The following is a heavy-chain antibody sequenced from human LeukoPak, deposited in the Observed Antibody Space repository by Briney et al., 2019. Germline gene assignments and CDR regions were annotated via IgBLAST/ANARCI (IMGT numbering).Heavy chain of an antibody. V-gene: IGHV1-8*01. D-gene: IGHD3-16*01. J-gene: IGHJ6*02. CDR1: GYTFTSYD. Sequence: ASVKVSCKASGYTFTSYDINWVRQATGQGLEWMGWMNPNSGNTGYAQKFQGRVTMTRNTSISTAYMELSSLRSEDTAVYYCARVDSPDYGYYYYYGMDVWGQGTTVTVSS. CDR3: ARVDSPDYGYYYYYGMDV. CDR2: MNPNSGNT.